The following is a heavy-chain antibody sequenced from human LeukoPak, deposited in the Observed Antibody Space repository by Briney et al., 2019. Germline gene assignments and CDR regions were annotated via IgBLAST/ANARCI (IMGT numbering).Heavy chain of an antibody. V-gene: IGHV3-30*18. D-gene: IGHD2-15*01. CDR3: AKDHLRIVVVVAANFDC. CDR2: ISYDGSNK. J-gene: IGHJ4*02. CDR1: GFTFSSYG. Sequence: GGSLRLSCAASGFTFSSYGMHWVRQAPGKGLEWVAVISYDGSNKYYADSVKGRFTISRDNSKNTLYLQMNSLRAEDTAVYYCAKDHLRIVVVVAANFDCWGQGTLVTVSS.